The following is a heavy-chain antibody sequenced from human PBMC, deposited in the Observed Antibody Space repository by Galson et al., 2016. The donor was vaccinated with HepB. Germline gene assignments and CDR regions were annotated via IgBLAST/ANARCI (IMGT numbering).Heavy chain of an antibody. V-gene: IGHV5-51*01. D-gene: IGHD2-2*01. J-gene: IGHJ4*02. CDR3: AAQGGTSFDY. CDR1: GYSFTVFW. Sequence: QSGAEVKKPGESLKISCKASGYSFTVFWIGWVRQMPGKGLELMGIIYPGNSQTIYNPTFQGQVTISADKSNTTAYLQWNTLKASDTAMYYCAAQGGTSFDYWGQGTLVTVSS. CDR2: IYPGNSQT.